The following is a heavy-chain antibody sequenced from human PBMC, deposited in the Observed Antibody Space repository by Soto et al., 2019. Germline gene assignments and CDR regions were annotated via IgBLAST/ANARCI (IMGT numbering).Heavy chain of an antibody. CDR3: ARNSGTATYYFDY. J-gene: IGHJ4*02. D-gene: IGHD1-26*01. CDR1: GFTFSSHW. Sequence: LRLSCAASGFTFSSHWMHWVRQAPGKGLVWVSRINGDGSSTSYADSVKGRFTISRDNAKNTQYLQMNSLRAEDTAVYYCARNSGTATYYFDYWGQGALVTVSS. CDR2: INGDGSST. V-gene: IGHV3-74*01.